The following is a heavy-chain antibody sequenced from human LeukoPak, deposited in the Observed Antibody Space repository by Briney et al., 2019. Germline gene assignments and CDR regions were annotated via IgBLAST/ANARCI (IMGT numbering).Heavy chain of an antibody. CDR3: ARGRIMITFGGVIVIPRYDY. CDR2: IISSSSYI. CDR1: GFTFSSYS. J-gene: IGHJ4*02. Sequence: KPGGSLRLSCATSGFTFSSYSMNWVRQAPGKGLEWVPSIISSSSYIYYADSVKGRFTISRDNHKTSLYLQMNSLRAEDTAVYYCARGRIMITFGGVIVIPRYDYWGQGTLVTVSS. V-gene: IGHV3-21*06. D-gene: IGHD3-16*02.